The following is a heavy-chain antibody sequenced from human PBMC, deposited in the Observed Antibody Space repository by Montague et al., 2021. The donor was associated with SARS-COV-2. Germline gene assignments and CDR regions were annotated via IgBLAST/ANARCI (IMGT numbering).Heavy chain of an antibody. CDR2: IYHSGST. CDR1: GGSFSGYY. Sequence: SETLSLTCAVYGGSFSGYYWSWIRQPPGKGLEWIGEIYHSGSTNYNPSLKGRVTISVDTSKNQFSLRLSSVTAADTAVYYCARDRGVQYQLQMPFYFDYWGQGTLVTVSS. D-gene: IGHD2-2*01. CDR3: ARDRGVQYQLQMPFYFDY. V-gene: IGHV4-34*01. J-gene: IGHJ4*02.